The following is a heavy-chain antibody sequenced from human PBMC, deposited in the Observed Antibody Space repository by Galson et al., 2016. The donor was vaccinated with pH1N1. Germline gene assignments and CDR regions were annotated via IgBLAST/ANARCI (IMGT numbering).Heavy chain of an antibody. Sequence: SVKVSCKASEYSFTSYDINWVRQATGQGPEWMGWMNPYIGATGYSEKFQGRVPMTRDTSTSTAYMELSGLRSEDTAMYYCARDVGRYSDYLRASYTHDAFDLWGQGTMIIVSS. J-gene: IGHJ3*01. CDR1: EYSFTSYD. CDR2: MNPYIGAT. D-gene: IGHD3-3*01. CDR3: ARDVGRYSDYLRASYTHDAFDL. V-gene: IGHV1-8*01.